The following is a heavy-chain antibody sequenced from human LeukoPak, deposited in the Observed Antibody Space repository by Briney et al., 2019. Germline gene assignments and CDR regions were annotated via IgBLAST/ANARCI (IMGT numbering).Heavy chain of an antibody. Sequence: PSETLSLTCTVSGGSISSYYWSWIRQPPGKGLEWIGYIYTSGSTNYNPSLKSRVTISVDTSKNQFSLKLSSVTAADTAVYYCARDSGWSFDYWGQGTLVTVSP. V-gene: IGHV4-4*09. CDR1: GGSISSYY. CDR2: IYTSGST. J-gene: IGHJ4*02. D-gene: IGHD6-19*01. CDR3: ARDSGWSFDY.